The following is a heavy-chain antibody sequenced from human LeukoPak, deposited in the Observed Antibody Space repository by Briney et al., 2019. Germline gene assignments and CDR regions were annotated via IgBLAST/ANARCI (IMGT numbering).Heavy chain of an antibody. J-gene: IGHJ4*02. CDR2: LYSGGGT. CDR1: GFTFSSYA. CDR3: AREYCSGGSCYRRQYYFDY. V-gene: IGHV3-53*01. Sequence: GGSLRLSCIASGFTFSSYAMNWVRQAPGKGLEWVSILYSGGGTDYADSVKGRFTISRDNSKNTLYLGMNSLRVEDTAVYYCAREYCSGGSCYRRQYYFDYWGQGTLVTVSS. D-gene: IGHD2-15*01.